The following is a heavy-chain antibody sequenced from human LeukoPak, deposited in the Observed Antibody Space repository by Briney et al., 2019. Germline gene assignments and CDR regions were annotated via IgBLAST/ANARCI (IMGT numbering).Heavy chain of an antibody. CDR3: ARVVRFLEWYFDY. V-gene: IGHV3-33*08. CDR2: IWYDGSNK. D-gene: IGHD3-3*01. J-gene: IGHJ4*02. CDR1: GFTFSSYW. Sequence: PGGSLRLSCTASGFTFSSYWMTWVRQAPGKGLEWVAVIWYDGSNKYYADSVKGRFTISRDNSKNTLYLQMNSLRAEDTAVYYCARVVRFLEWYFDYWGQGTLVTVSS.